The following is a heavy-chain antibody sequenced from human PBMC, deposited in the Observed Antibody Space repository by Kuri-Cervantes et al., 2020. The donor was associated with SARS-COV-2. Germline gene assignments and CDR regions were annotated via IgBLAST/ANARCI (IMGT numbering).Heavy chain of an antibody. CDR2: IYYSGST. CDR3: AGALISSSWAYYMDV. D-gene: IGHD6-13*01. J-gene: IGHJ6*03. CDR1: GGSISSYY. Sequence: SETLSLTCTVSGGSISSYYWSWIRQPPGKGLEWIGYIYYSGSTNYNPSLKSRVTISVDTSKNQFSLRLSSVTAAGTAVYYCAGALISSSWAYYMDVWGKGTTVTVSS. V-gene: IGHV4-59*08.